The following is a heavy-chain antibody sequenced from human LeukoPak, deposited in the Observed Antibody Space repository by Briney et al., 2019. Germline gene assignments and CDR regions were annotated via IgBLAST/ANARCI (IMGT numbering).Heavy chain of an antibody. CDR3: ASRDIVVVVAATNTFSI. J-gene: IGHJ3*02. CDR1: GGTFNSYT. Sequence: GASVKVSCKASGGTFNSYTISWVRQAPGQGLEWMGRIIPILGIANYAQKFQGRVTITADKSTSTAYMELSSLRSEDTAVYYCASRDIVVVVAATNTFSIWGQGQWSPSLQ. D-gene: IGHD2-15*01. CDR2: IIPILGIA. V-gene: IGHV1-69*02.